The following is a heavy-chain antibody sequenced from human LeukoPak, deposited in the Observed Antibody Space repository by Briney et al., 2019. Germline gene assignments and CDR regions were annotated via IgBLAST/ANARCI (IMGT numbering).Heavy chain of an antibody. D-gene: IGHD3-9*01. J-gene: IGHJ3*02. V-gene: IGHV1-69*01. Sequence: SVKVSCKASGGTFSSYAISWVRQAPGQGLEWMGGIIPIFGTANYAQKFQGRVTITADESTSTAYMELSSLRSEDTAVYYCARGAKLRYLDWLLGGHAFDIWGQGTMVTVSS. CDR2: IIPIFGTA. CDR1: GGTFSSYA. CDR3: ARGAKLRYLDWLLGGHAFDI.